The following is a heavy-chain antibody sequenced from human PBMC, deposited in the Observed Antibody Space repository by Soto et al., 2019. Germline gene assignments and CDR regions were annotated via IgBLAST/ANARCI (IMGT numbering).Heavy chain of an antibody. V-gene: IGHV4-59*01. D-gene: IGHD2-2*01. CDR2: IYYSGST. J-gene: IGHJ4*02. Sequence: SETLSLTCTVSGGSISSYYWSWIRQPPGKGLEWIGYIYYSGSTNYNPSLKSRVTISVDTSKNQFSLKLSSVTAADTAVYYCAKTRPGYCSSTSCYGETDYWGQGTLVTVSS. CDR1: GGSISSYY. CDR3: AKTRPGYCSSTSCYGETDY.